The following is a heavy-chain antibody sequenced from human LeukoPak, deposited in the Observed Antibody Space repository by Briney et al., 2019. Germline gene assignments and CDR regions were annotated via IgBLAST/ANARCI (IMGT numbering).Heavy chain of an antibody. D-gene: IGHD6-19*01. CDR3: AGGSIGVAGTRNSLDY. CDR1: GFTFSSHW. J-gene: IGHJ4*02. V-gene: IGHV3-74*03. Sequence: GGSLRLSCAASGFTFSSHWMHWVRQAPGKGLVWVSRTNTDGSSTKYAESVKGRFTISRDNAKNTLHLQMNSLRAEDTAVYYCAGGSIGVAGTRNSLDYWGQGILVTVSS. CDR2: TNTDGSST.